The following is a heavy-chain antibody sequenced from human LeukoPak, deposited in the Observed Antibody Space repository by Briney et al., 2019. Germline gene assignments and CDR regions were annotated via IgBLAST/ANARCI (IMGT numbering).Heavy chain of an antibody. CDR1: GGSISSGGYS. Sequence: SETLSLTCAVSGGSISSGGYSWSWIRQPPGKGLEWIGYIYHSGSTYYNPSLKSRVTISVDRSKNQFSLKLSSVTAADTAVYYCARGSSVMGVGAFDIWGQGTTVTVSS. V-gene: IGHV4-30-2*01. CDR3: ARGSSVMGVGAFDI. D-gene: IGHD6-25*01. J-gene: IGHJ3*02. CDR2: IYHSGST.